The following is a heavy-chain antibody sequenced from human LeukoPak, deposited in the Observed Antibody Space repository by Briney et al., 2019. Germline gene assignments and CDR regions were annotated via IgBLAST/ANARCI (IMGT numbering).Heavy chain of an antibody. CDR1: GFTFDTYR. D-gene: IGHD3-22*01. CDR2: ISASGSYI. Sequence: GGSLRLSCAASGFTFDTYRMNWVRQAPGKGLEWVSSISASGSYIYYADSLKGRFTISRDNAKNSLYLQMNSLRAEDTAVYYCATLPYYYDSSAHDYWGQGTLVTVSS. CDR3: ATLPYYYDSSAHDY. V-gene: IGHV3-21*01. J-gene: IGHJ4*02.